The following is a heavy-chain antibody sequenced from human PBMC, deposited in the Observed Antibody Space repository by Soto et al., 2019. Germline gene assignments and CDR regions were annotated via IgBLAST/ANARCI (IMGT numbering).Heavy chain of an antibody. Sequence: EVQLVESGGGLVKPGGSLRLSCAASGFTFSSYSMNWVRQAPGKGLEWVSSISSSSSYIYYADSVKGRFTISRDNAKNSLYLQMNSLRAEDTAVYYCARDEGWLQFVIYWGQGTLVTVSS. D-gene: IGHD5-12*01. CDR1: GFTFSSYS. CDR3: ARDEGWLQFVIY. CDR2: ISSSSSYI. V-gene: IGHV3-21*01. J-gene: IGHJ4*02.